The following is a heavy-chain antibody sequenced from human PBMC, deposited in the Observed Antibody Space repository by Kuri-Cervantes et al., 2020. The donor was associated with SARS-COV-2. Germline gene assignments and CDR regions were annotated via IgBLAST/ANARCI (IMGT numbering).Heavy chain of an antibody. CDR1: GFTFSSYA. Sequence: GESLKISCAASGFTFSSYAMSWVRQAPGKGLEWVSAISGGGGSTYYADSVKGRFTISRDNSKNTLYLQMNSLRAEDTAVYYCAKEGFISALGGWFDPWGQGTLVTVSS. J-gene: IGHJ5*02. CDR2: ISGGGGST. V-gene: IGHV3-23*01. D-gene: IGHD1-26*01. CDR3: AKEGFISALGGWFDP.